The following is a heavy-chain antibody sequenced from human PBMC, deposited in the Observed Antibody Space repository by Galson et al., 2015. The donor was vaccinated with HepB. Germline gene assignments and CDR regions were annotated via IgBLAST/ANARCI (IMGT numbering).Heavy chain of an antibody. D-gene: IGHD5-12*01. CDR3: ATETGGYSGYDSPWSPGYFDY. Sequence: SLRLSCAASGFTFSRYSMNWVRQAPGKGLEWVSSISSSSSYIYYADSVKGRFTISRDNAKNSLYLQMNSLRAEDTAVYYCATETGGYSGYDSPWSPGYFDYWGQGTLVTVSS. V-gene: IGHV3-21*01. CDR1: GFTFSRYS. J-gene: IGHJ4*02. CDR2: ISSSSSYI.